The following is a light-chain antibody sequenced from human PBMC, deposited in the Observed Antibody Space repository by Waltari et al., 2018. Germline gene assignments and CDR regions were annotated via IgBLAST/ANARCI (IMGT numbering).Light chain of an antibody. J-gene: IGLJ1*01. CDR1: SANIGSNT. CDR3: AAWDDSLPGLFV. V-gene: IGLV1-44*01. Sequence: QSVVTQPPSASGTPGQRVTISCSGSSANIGSNTVTWYQQLPGTTPKLLIYNNNKRPSGVPDRFSGSKSGTSASLAISGLQSEDEADYYCAAWDDSLPGLFVFGSGTKVTVL. CDR2: NNN.